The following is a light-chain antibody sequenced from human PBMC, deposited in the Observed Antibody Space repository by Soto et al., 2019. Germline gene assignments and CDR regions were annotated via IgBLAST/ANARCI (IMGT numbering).Light chain of an antibody. J-gene: IGKJ2*01. V-gene: IGKV1-5*03. CDR3: QQYNSYSRT. Sequence: DIQMTQSPSTLSASVGDRVTITCRASESISSWLAWYQQKPGKAPKLLIHKASTLESGVPSRFSGSGSETEFNLTISSLQPDDFATYYCQQYNSYSRTFGQGTKLEIK. CDR2: KAS. CDR1: ESISSW.